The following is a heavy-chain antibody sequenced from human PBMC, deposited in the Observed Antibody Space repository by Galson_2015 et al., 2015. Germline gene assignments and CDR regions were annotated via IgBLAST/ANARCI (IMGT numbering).Heavy chain of an antibody. V-gene: IGHV3-9*01. D-gene: IGHD3-10*01. CDR3: AKDKDRFRELLGPFDY. CDR2: ISWNSGSI. CDR1: GFTFDDYA. Sequence: SLRLSCAASGFTFDDYAMHWVRQAPGKGLEWVSGISWNSGSIGYADSVKGRFTISRDNAKNSLYLQMNSLRAEDTALYYCAKDKDRFRELLGPFDYWGQGTLVTVSS. J-gene: IGHJ4*02.